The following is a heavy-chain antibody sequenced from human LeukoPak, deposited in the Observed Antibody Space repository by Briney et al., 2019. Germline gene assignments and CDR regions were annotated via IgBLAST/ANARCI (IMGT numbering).Heavy chain of an antibody. CDR1: GFTFSSYW. V-gene: IGHV3-74*01. D-gene: IGHD2-15*01. J-gene: IGHJ4*02. CDR2: INSDGSST. CDR3: ARNPGYCSGGSCFQPNLFDY. Sequence: GGSLRLSCAASGFTFSSYWMHWVRQAPGKGLVWVSRINSDGSSTSYADSVKGRFTISRDNAKNTLYLQANSLRAEDTAVYYCARNPGYCSGGSCFQPNLFDYWGQGTLVTVSS.